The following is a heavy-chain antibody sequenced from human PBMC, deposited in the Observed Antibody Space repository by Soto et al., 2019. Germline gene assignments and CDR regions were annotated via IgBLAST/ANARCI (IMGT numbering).Heavy chain of an antibody. CDR1: GGTFSSYS. J-gene: IGHJ5*01. CDR3: ATLVSISGVVISWFDP. CDR2: IIPILGTV. V-gene: IGHV1-69*01. Sequence: QVQLVQSGAEVKEPGSSVKVSCKASGGTFSSYSISWVRQAPGQGLEWMGGIIPILGTVQYAQMFQGRLTITADESTSTAYMELSRRKSDDTAVYYCATLVSISGVVISWFDPWGRGTLVTVSS. D-gene: IGHD3-3*01.